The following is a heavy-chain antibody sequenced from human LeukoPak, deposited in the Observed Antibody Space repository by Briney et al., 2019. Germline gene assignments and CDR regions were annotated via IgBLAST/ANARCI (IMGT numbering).Heavy chain of an antibody. D-gene: IGHD3-3*01. J-gene: IGHJ6*02. CDR1: GGSISSYY. V-gene: IGHV4-59*01. Sequence: SETLSLTCTVSGGSISSYYWSWIRQPPGKGLEWIGYIYYSGSTNYNPSLKSRVTISVDTSKNQFSLKLSSVTAADTAVYYCARGGYDFWSGSPQDGMDVWGQGTTVTVSS. CDR2: IYYSGST. CDR3: ARGGYDFWSGSPQDGMDV.